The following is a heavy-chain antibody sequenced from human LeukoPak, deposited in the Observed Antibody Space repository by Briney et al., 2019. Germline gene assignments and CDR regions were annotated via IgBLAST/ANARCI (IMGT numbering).Heavy chain of an antibody. V-gene: IGHV4-4*07. Sequence: SETLSLTCTVPGGSISSYYWSWIRQPAGKGLEWIGRIYTSGSTNYNPSLKSRVTMSVDTSKNQFSLKLSSVTAADTAVYYCAREGEVANYDFWSGYMLFDYWGQGTLVTVSS. CDR2: IYTSGST. CDR3: AREGEVANYDFWSGYMLFDY. CDR1: GGSISSYY. J-gene: IGHJ4*02. D-gene: IGHD3-3*01.